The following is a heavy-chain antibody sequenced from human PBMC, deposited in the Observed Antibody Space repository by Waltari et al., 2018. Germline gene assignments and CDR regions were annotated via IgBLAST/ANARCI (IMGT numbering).Heavy chain of an antibody. D-gene: IGHD6-19*01. CDR1: GYTFTGYY. J-gene: IGHJ4*02. Sequence: QVQLVQSGAEVKKPGASVKVSCKASGYTFTGYYMHWVRQAPGQGLEWMARINPNSGGTTYAQKFQGRVPMTRDTSISTAYMELSRLRSDDTAVYYCAREQIPGIAVAGPRDDYWGQGTLVTVSS. CDR2: INPNSGGT. CDR3: AREQIPGIAVAGPRDDY. V-gene: IGHV1-2*06.